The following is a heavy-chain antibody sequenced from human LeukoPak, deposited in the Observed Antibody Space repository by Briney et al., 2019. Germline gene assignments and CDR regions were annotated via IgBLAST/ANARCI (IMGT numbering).Heavy chain of an antibody. Sequence: PGGSLRLSCEASGFTFNTYAMHWVRQAPGKGLEWVSVLYSDGNTKYADSVQGRFTISRDNSKNTLYLEMNSLSPDDTAVYYCARGVEPLAANTLAYWGQGTLVTVSS. D-gene: IGHD1-14*01. V-gene: IGHV3-53*01. CDR1: GFTFNTYA. CDR2: LYSDGNT. J-gene: IGHJ4*02. CDR3: ARGVEPLAANTLAY.